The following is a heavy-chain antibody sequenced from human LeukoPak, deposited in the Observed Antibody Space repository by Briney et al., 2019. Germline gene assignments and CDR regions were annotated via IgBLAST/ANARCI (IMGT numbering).Heavy chain of an antibody. D-gene: IGHD1-26*01. CDR1: GGSVSSHY. J-gene: IGHJ3*02. CDR2: TYYSGST. V-gene: IGHV4-59*02. CDR3: ARGPFRGTGDGALDI. Sequence: SETLSLTCTVSGGSVSSHYWSWIRQPPGKGVEWMGYTYYSGSTHYNPSLTSRVTISVDTSKNQFSLRLSSVTAADTAIYYCARGPFRGTGDGALDIWGQGTMVTVS.